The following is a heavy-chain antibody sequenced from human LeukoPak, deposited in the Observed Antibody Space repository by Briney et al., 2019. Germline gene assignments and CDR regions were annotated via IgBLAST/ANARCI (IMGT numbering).Heavy chain of an antibody. D-gene: IGHD6-13*01. Sequence: GGSLRLSCAASEFSVGSNYMTWVRQAPGKGLEWVGRIKSKTDGGTTDYAAPVKGRFTISRDDSKNTLYLQMNSLKTEDTAVYYCTPDIAAAGPFDYWGQGTLVTVSS. CDR1: EFSVGSNY. CDR2: IKSKTDGGTT. V-gene: IGHV3-15*01. J-gene: IGHJ4*02. CDR3: TPDIAAAGPFDY.